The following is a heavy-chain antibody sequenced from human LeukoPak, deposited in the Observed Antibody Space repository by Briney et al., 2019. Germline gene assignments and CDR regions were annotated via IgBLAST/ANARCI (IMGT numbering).Heavy chain of an antibody. CDR3: ARWGSSGEGGLYYYYGMDV. D-gene: IGHD6-13*01. CDR1: GYTFTSYY. CDR2: INPSGGST. J-gene: IGHJ6*02. V-gene: IGHV1-46*01. Sequence: ASVKVSCKASGYTFTSYYMHWVRQAPGQGLEWMGIINPSGGSTSYAQKFQGRVTMTRDTSTSTVYMELSSLRSEDTAVYYCARWGSSGEGGLYYYYGMDVWGQGTTVTVSS.